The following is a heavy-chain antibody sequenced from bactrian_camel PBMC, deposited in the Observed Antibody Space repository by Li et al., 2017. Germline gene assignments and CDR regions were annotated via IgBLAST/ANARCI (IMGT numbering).Heavy chain of an antibody. J-gene: IGHJ4*01. CDR3: TKDRSYGTRNWVQST. V-gene: IGHV3S40*01. D-gene: IGHD3*01. CDR2: ITSGGSST. CDR1: GFTFSNYD. Sequence: VQLVESGGASVQAGDSLTLSCAASGFTFSNYDMNWVRQAPGKGLEWVSRITSGGSSTFYADSVEGRFAISRDNAKNTLYLQMNSLKPEDTAMYYCTKDRSYGTRNWVQSTRGQGTQVTVS.